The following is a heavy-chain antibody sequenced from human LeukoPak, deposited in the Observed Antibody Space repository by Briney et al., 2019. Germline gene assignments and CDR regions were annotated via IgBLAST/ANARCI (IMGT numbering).Heavy chain of an antibody. CDR3: ARVRYRLAETYIDY. Sequence: ASVKVSCKASGYTFTSYDINWVRQATGQGLEWMGWMNPNSANTNYAQKFQGRVTITRDTPISTAYMELSRLRSDDTAVYYCARVRYRLAETYIDYWGQGTLVTVSS. D-gene: IGHD3-16*01. J-gene: IGHJ4*02. V-gene: IGHV1-8*01. CDR1: GYTFTSYD. CDR2: MNPNSANT.